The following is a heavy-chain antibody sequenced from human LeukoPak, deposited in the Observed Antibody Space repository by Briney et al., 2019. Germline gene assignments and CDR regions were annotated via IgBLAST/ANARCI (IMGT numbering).Heavy chain of an antibody. J-gene: IGHJ4*02. CDR3: AREGIAARMGDY. Sequence: ASVKVSCKASGYTFTSYYMHWVRQAPGQGLEWMGIINPSGGSTSYAQKFQGRVTMTRDTSTSTVYMELSSLRSEDTAMYYCAREGIAARMGDYWGQGTLVTVSS. V-gene: IGHV1-46*01. CDR1: GYTFTSYY. CDR2: INPSGGST. D-gene: IGHD6-6*01.